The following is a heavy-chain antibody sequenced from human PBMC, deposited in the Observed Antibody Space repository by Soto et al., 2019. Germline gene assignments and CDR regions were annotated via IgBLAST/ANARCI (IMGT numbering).Heavy chain of an antibody. CDR1: GFTFSSYW. CDR2: IKQDGSEK. J-gene: IGHJ4*02. D-gene: IGHD3-3*01. CDR3: ARDFWSGYGNDFDY. Sequence: EVQLVESGGGLVQPGGSLRLSCAASGFTFSSYWMSWVRQAPGKGLEWVANIKQDGSEKYYVDSVKGRLTISRDNAKNSLYLQMNSLRAEDTAVYYCARDFWSGYGNDFDYWGQGTLVTVSS. V-gene: IGHV3-7*01.